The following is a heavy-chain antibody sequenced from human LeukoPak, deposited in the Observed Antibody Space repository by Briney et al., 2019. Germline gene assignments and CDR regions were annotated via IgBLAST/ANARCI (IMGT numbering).Heavy chain of an antibody. CDR1: GYTFTGYY. V-gene: IGHV1-2*02. CDR3: ARDLVAGLDAFDI. Sequence: ASVKVSCKASGYTFTGYYMHWVRQAPGQGLEWMGWINPNSGGTSYAQKFQGRVTMTRDTSISTAYMELSRLRSDDTAVYYCARDLVAGLDAFDIWGQGTMVTVSS. CDR2: INPNSGGT. D-gene: IGHD6-19*01. J-gene: IGHJ3*02.